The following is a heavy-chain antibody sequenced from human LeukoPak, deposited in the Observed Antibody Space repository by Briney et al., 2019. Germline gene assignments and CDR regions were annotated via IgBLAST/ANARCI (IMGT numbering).Heavy chain of an antibody. CDR3: TRVGSSWYHASFDY. Sequence: GGSLRLSCTASGFTFGDYAMSWVRQAPGKGLEWVGFIRSKAYGGTTEYAASVEGRFTISRDDSKSIAYLQMNRLKTEDTAVYYCTRVGSSWYHASFDYWGQGTLVTVSS. D-gene: IGHD6-13*01. CDR1: GFTFGDYA. CDR2: IRSKAYGGTT. J-gene: IGHJ4*02. V-gene: IGHV3-49*04.